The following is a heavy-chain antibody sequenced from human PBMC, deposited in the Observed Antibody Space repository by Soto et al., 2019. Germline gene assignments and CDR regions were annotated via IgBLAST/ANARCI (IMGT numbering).Heavy chain of an antibody. D-gene: IGHD1-1*01. CDR3: ARESRSELGTVEY. V-gene: IGHV4-4*07. CDR2: IYASGTT. Sequence: QVRLQESGPGLVKPSETLSLTCTVSGASISNYYWSWIRQPAGKGLECLGRIYASGTTTYNPSLRSRVTMSVDTCKNQFSLNLNSVTAADTAVYYCARESRSELGTVEYWGQGTLVTVSS. J-gene: IGHJ4*02. CDR1: GASISNYY.